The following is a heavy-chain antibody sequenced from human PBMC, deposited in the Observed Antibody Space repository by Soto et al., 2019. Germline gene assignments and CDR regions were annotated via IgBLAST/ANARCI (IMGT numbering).Heavy chain of an antibody. CDR3: AKVGQQQLVRANWFDP. CDR1: GFTFSSYA. V-gene: IGHV3-23*01. CDR2: ISGSGGST. D-gene: IGHD6-13*01. Sequence: EVQLLESGGGLVQPGGSLRLSCAASGFTFSSYAMSWVRQAPGKGLEWVSAISGSGGSTYYADSVKGRFTISRDNSKNTLYLQMNSLRAEDTAVYYCAKVGQQQLVRANWFDPWGQGTLVTVSS. J-gene: IGHJ5*02.